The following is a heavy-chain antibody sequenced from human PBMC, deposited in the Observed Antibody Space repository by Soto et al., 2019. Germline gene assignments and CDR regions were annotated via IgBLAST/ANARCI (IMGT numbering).Heavy chain of an antibody. CDR1: GGSTGGYY. J-gene: IGHJ5*02. CDR2: IHSSGTT. CDR3: ARHKKWAEQGWFDP. V-gene: IGHV4-59*01. Sequence: QVQLQESGPGLVKPSETVSVTCNVSGGSTGGYYWTWIRQSPGKGLEWIGYIHSSGTTTYNPSLKIRVTISIAPSKTQVYLRVTSVTAADTAIYYCARHKKWAEQGWFDPWGQGTQVTVSS. D-gene: IGHD1-26*01.